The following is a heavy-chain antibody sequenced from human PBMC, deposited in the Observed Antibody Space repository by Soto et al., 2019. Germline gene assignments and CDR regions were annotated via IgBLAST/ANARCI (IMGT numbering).Heavy chain of an antibody. Sequence: GGSLRLSCTASGFIFSSYGMTWVRQAPGKGLEWVSSIYSSGTFIYYADSVKGRFTISRDDAKNSLFLQMNSLRAEDTAVYYCGRVIGPGIIRGWGQGTLVTVSS. CDR1: GFIFSSYG. CDR3: GRVIGPGIIRG. V-gene: IGHV3-21*01. CDR2: IYSSGTFI. J-gene: IGHJ4*02. D-gene: IGHD2-2*01.